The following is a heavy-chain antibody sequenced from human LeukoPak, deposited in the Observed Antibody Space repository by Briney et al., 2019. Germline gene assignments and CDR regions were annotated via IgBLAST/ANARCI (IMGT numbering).Heavy chain of an antibody. CDR1: GGSISSYY. Sequence: SETLSLTSTVSGGSISSYYWSWVRQPPGKGLEWIGYIFYSGSTNYNPSLKSRVTISVDTSKNQFSLRLSSVTAADTAVYYCARVGTSGYYPHYHYYGMDVWGQGTTVTVSS. CDR3: ARVGTSGYYPHYHYYGMDV. D-gene: IGHD3-3*01. J-gene: IGHJ6*02. CDR2: IFYSGST. V-gene: IGHV4-59*01.